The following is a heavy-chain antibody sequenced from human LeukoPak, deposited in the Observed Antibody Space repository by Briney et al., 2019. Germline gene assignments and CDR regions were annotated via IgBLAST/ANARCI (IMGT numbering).Heavy chain of an antibody. CDR1: GFTFSSYW. V-gene: IGHV3-23*01. J-gene: IGHJ4*02. CDR2: ISGSGGST. Sequence: TGGSLRLSCAASGFTFSSYWMSWVRQAPGKGLEWVSAISGSGGSTYYADSVKGRFTISRDNSKNTLYLQMNSLRAEDTAVYYCAKGGAAAPLPRWGQGTLVTVSS. CDR3: AKGGAAAPLPR. D-gene: IGHD6-13*01.